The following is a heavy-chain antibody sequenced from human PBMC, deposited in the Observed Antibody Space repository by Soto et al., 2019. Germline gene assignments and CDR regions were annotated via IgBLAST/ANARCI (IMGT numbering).Heavy chain of an antibody. Sequence: EVQLLESGGGLVQPGGSLRLSCAASGFTFSSYARSWVRQAPGRGLEWVSAISGSGGSTYYAVSVKGRFTISRDNSKNTLYLQMNSLRAADTAVSYCAKATDSKGFVAWGQGTLVTVTS. J-gene: IGHJ5*02. CDR3: AKATDSKGFVA. CDR1: GFTFSSYA. D-gene: IGHD4-4*01. V-gene: IGHV3-23*01. CDR2: ISGSGGST.